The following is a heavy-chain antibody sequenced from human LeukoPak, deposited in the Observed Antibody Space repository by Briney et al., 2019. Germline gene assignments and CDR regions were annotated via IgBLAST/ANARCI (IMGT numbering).Heavy chain of an antibody. CDR1: GYTFTSYA. D-gene: IGHD6-19*01. J-gene: IGHJ4*02. V-gene: IGHV1-3*03. CDR3: ARDGPVAGTHFDY. CDR2: INAGNGNT. Sequence: ASVKVSCKASGYTFTSYAMHWVRQAPGQRLEWMGWINAGNGNTKYSQEFQGRVTITRDTSASTAYMELSSLRSEDMAVYYCARDGPVAGTHFDYWGQGTLVTVSS.